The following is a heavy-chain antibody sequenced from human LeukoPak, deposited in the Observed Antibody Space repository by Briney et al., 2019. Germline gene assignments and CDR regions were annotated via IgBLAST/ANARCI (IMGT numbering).Heavy chain of an antibody. D-gene: IGHD3-3*01. V-gene: IGHV4-59*12. CDR3: ARGGRFLEWLLSWGFFDY. J-gene: IGHJ4*02. Sequence: SETLSVTCTVSGGSISSYYWSWIRQPPGKGLEWIGYIYYSGSTTYNPSLKSRVTISVDTSKNQFSLKLSSVTAADTAVYYCARGGRFLEWLLSWGFFDYWGQGTLVTVSS. CDR1: GGSISSYY. CDR2: IYYSGST.